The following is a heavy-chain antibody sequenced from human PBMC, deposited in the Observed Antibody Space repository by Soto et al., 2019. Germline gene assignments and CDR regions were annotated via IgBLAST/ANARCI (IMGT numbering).Heavy chain of an antibody. V-gene: IGHV3-53*01. CDR1: GGSFSGYY. D-gene: IGHD6-13*01. CDR2: IYGGLTT. J-gene: IGHJ6*02. Sequence: ETLSLTCAVYGGSFSGYYWSWIRQPPGKGLGWVSVIYGGLTTSYADSVKGRFTISRDNSKNTVFLQMNSLRGEDTAVYYCARDRIEAAGTPRFNYYYGMDVWGQGTTVTVSS. CDR3: ARDRIEAAGTPRFNYYYGMDV.